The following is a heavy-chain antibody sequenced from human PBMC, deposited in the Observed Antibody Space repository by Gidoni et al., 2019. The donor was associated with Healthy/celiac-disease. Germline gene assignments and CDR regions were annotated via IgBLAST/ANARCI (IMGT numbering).Heavy chain of an antibody. Sequence: EVQLVEYGGGLVQPGGSLRLSCAASGFTFSSYWMHWVRKAPGKGLVWVSRINSDVSSTSYADSVKGRFTISRDNAKNTLYLQMNSLRAEDTAVYYCARDYYDSSGYYPSYFDYWGQGTLVTVSS. CDR2: INSDVSST. J-gene: IGHJ4*02. CDR1: GFTFSSYW. V-gene: IGHV3-74*01. D-gene: IGHD3-22*01. CDR3: ARDYYDSSGYYPSYFDY.